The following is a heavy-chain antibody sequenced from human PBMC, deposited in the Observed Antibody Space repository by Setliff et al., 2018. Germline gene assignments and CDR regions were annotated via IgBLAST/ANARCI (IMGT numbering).Heavy chain of an antibody. CDR3: ARLVRYCSRTACQRTSGDEV. CDR2: VIPMARSA. CDR1: GGTFSNNA. V-gene: IGHV1-69*11. J-gene: IGHJ4*01. Sequence: SVKVSCKASGGTFSNNAIAWVRQAPGQGLEWMGRVIPMARSANYAQKFEGRVTITADESTNTAYMEVSGLRSEDTAVYYCARLVRYCSRTACQRTSGDEVWGQGTLVTVSS. D-gene: IGHD2-8*01.